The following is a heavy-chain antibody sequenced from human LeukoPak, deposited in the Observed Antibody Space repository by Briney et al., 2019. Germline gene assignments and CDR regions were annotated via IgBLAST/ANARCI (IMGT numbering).Heavy chain of an antibody. CDR1: GFPFSDYR. V-gene: IGHV3-21*01. D-gene: IGHD3-3*01. CDR3: ARVGGFLTYYMDV. CDR2: ISSSSSYI. J-gene: IGHJ6*03. Sequence: GGSLRLSCAASGFPFSDYRMNWVRQAPGKGLEWVSSISSSSSYIYYADSVKGRFTISRDNAENSLYLQMNSLRAEDTAVYYCARVGGFLTYYMDVWGKGTTVTVSS.